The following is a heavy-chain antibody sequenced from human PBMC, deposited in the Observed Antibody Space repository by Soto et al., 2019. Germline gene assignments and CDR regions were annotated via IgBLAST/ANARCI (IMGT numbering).Heavy chain of an antibody. J-gene: IGHJ6*02. Sequence: SETLSLTCTVSGGSTSSSSYYWCWIRQPPGEGLEWIGSIYYSGSTYYNPSLKSRVTISVDTSKNQFSLKLSSVTAADTAVYYCARYTVGRYCSSASCFYGMDVWGQGTTVPVSS. D-gene: IGHD2-2*01. CDR2: IYYSGST. CDR3: ARYTVGRYCSSASCFYGMDV. V-gene: IGHV4-39*01. CDR1: GGSTSSSSYY.